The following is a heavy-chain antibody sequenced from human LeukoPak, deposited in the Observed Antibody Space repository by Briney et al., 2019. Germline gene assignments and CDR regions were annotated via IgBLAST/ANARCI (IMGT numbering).Heavy chain of an antibody. V-gene: IGHV4-34*01. D-gene: IGHD3-9*01. CDR1: GGSFSGYY. CDR2: INHSGST. Sequence: KTLSLTCAVYGGSFSGYYWSWIRQPPGKGLEWIGEINHSGSTYYNPSLKSRVTISVDTSKNQFSLKLSSVTAADTAVYYCASSHYDILTGYYYWGQGTLVTVSS. J-gene: IGHJ4*02. CDR3: ASSHYDILTGYYY.